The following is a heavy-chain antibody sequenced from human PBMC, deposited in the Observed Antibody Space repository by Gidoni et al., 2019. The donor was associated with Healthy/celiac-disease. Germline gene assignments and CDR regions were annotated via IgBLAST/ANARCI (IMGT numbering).Heavy chain of an antibody. J-gene: IGHJ4*02. V-gene: IGHV3-30*18. D-gene: IGHD4-17*01. Sequence: QVQLVESGGGVVQPGRSLRLSCAASGFTFSSYGMHWVRQAPGKGLEWVAVISYDGSNKYYADSVKGRFTISRDNSKNTLYLQMNSLRAEDTAVYYCAKEVDYGDYGSSYYFDYWGQGTLVTVSS. CDR3: AKEVDYGDYGSSYYFDY. CDR2: ISYDGSNK. CDR1: GFTFSSYG.